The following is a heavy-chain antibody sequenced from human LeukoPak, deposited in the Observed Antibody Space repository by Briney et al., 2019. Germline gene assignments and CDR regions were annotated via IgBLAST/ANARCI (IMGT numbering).Heavy chain of an antibody. V-gene: IGHV4-39*07. CDR1: GGSTSSSSHY. CDR2: IYYGGST. D-gene: IGHD6-19*01. CDR3: ARLRAVAPAEGAFDI. Sequence: SETLSLTCTVSGGSTSSSSHYWGWIRQPPGKGLEWIGSIYYGGSTYYNPSLKSRVTISVDTSKNQFSLKLSSVTAADTAVYYCARLRAVAPAEGAFDIWGQGTMVTVSS. J-gene: IGHJ3*02.